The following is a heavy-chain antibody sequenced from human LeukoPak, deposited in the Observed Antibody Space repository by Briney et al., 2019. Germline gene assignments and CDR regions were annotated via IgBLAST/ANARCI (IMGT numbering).Heavy chain of an antibody. Sequence: ASVTVSCKASGYTFTSYAMHWVRQAPGQRLEWMGWINAGNGNTKYSQKFQGRVTITRDTSASTAYMELSSLRSEDTAVYYCARGSRGQWLVNWFDPWGQGTLVTVSS. V-gene: IGHV1-3*01. CDR3: ARGSRGQWLVNWFDP. CDR1: GYTFTSYA. J-gene: IGHJ5*02. CDR2: INAGNGNT. D-gene: IGHD6-19*01.